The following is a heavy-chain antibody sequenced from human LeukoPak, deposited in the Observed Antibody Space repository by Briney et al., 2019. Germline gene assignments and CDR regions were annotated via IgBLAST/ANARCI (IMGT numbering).Heavy chain of an antibody. CDR1: GFSVSNNY. CDR3: ARVNWDYDSRPFDP. CDR2: IYSGGST. Sequence: GGSLRLSCAASGFSVSNNYMSWVRQAPGKGLEWVSVIYSGGSTFYADSVKGRFTISRDNSKDTLYLQMNSLRVEDTAVYYCARVNWDYDSRPFDPWGQGTLVTVSS. V-gene: IGHV3-66*01. J-gene: IGHJ5*02. D-gene: IGHD5-12*01.